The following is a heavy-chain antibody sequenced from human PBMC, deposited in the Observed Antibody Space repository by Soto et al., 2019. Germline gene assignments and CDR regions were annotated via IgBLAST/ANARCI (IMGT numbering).Heavy chain of an antibody. V-gene: IGHV1-46*01. D-gene: IGHD4-17*01. CDR1: GYTFTSYY. CDR3: TRSHVTTYYYYYGMDV. Sequence: ASVKVSFKSSGYTFTSYYIHWVRQAPGQGLEWMGIINPSGGSTSYAQKFQGRVTMTRDTSTSTVYMELSSLRSEDTAVYYCTRSHVTTYYYYYGMDVWGQGATVTVSS. CDR2: INPSGGST. J-gene: IGHJ6*02.